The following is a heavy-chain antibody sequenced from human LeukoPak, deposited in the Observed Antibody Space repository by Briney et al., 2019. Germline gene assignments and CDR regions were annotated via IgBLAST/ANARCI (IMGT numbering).Heavy chain of an antibody. V-gene: IGHV3-21*01. CDR3: ARDRPSYGGNSGY. J-gene: IGHJ4*02. CDR1: GFTFSSYS. D-gene: IGHD4-23*01. Sequence: GGSLRLSCAASGFTFSSYSMNWVRQAPGKGLEWVSSISSSSSYIYYADSVKGRFTISRDNAKNSLYLQMNSLRAEDTAVYYCARDRPSYGGNSGYWGQGTLVTVSS. CDR2: ISSSSSYI.